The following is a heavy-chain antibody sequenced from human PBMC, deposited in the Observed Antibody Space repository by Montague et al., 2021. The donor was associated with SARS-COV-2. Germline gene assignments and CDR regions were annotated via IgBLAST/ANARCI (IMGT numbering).Heavy chain of an antibody. CDR3: ARYGDYGSWFDP. CDR1: GFSLNTSGEG. V-gene: IGHV2-5*02. CDR2: IYWDDDK. D-gene: IGHD4-17*01. J-gene: IGHJ5*02. Sequence: VKPTQTLTLTCTFSGFSLNTSGEGVGCVRQPPGKALEWLALIYWDDDKRYSPSLKSRSTISKDTTKNEVVLTVANMDPVDTATYYCARYGDYGSWFDPWGQGTLVTVSS.